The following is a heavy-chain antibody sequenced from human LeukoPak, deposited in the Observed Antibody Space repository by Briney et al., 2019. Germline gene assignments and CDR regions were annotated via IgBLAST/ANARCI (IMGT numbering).Heavy chain of an antibody. J-gene: IGHJ4*02. D-gene: IGHD3-22*01. CDR1: GFTFSNYG. CDR2: ISYDGSNE. Sequence: GSLRLSCTASGFTFSNYGMHWVRQAPGKGLEWVAVISYDGSNEYYADSVKGRFTISRDNSKNTLFLQMNSLRPEDTAVYHCAKVALFSGYYPPFDYWGQGTLVTVSS. CDR3: AKVALFSGYYPPFDY. V-gene: IGHV3-30*18.